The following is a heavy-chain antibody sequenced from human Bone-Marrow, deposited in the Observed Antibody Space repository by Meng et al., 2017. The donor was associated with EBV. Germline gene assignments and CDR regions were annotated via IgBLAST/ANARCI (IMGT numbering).Heavy chain of an antibody. CDR1: RGTFSSDA. CDR3: ASESGRGYTPDY. Sequence: GQWLQSGATVKRPGAPVKAAGKTSRGTFSSDAISWVRQAPGQGLEWMRGLIPMYGAPNYAQKFQGRVTITADESTSTHYMDLSSLRSEDTAVYYCASESGRGYTPDYWGQGTLVTVSS. CDR2: LIPMYGAP. D-gene: IGHD3-10*01. J-gene: IGHJ4*02. V-gene: IGHV1-69*01.